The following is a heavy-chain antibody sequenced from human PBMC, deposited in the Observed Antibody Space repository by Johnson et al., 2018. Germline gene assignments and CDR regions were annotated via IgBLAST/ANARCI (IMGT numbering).Heavy chain of an antibody. Sequence: VQLVQSGGGLVQPGGSLRLSCAASGFTFSSYAMSWVRQAPGKGLEWVSAIYSGGSTYYADSVKGRFTISRDNSKNTLSLQMNSLRAEDTAVYYCARGGGYIQPGMDVWGQGTTVTVSS. D-gene: IGHD1-1*01. V-gene: IGHV3-23*04. CDR2: IYSGGST. CDR3: ARGGGYIQPGMDV. CDR1: GFTFSSYA. J-gene: IGHJ6*02.